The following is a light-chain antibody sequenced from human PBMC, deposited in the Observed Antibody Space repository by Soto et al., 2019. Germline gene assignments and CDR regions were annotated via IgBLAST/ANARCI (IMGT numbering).Light chain of an antibody. Sequence: DIQMTQSPSTLSASVEDRVTTTCRASQSISSWLAWYQQKPGKAPKLLIYDASSLESGVPSRFSGSGSGTEFTLTISSLQPDDFATYYCQQYNSYWTFGQGTKVDIK. J-gene: IGKJ1*01. V-gene: IGKV1-5*01. CDR3: QQYNSYWT. CDR2: DAS. CDR1: QSISSW.